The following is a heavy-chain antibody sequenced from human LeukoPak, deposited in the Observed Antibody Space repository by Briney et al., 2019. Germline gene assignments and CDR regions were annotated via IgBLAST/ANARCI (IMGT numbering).Heavy chain of an antibody. CDR3: ARDNRLSAYAMEDAFDI. CDR1: GFTFSSYS. D-gene: IGHD5-18*01. Sequence: GGSLRLSCAASGFTFSSYSMNWVRQAPGKGLEWVSSISSSSSYIYYADSVKGRFTISRDNAKNSLYLQMNSLRAEDTAVYYCARDNRLSAYAMEDAFDIWGQGTMVTVSS. CDR2: ISSSSSYI. V-gene: IGHV3-21*01. J-gene: IGHJ3*02.